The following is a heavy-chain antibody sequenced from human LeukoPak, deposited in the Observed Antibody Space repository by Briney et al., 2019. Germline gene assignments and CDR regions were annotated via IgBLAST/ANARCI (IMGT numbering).Heavy chain of an antibody. CDR1: GFTFSSYW. J-gene: IGHJ3*02. Sequence: PGGSLRLSCAASGFTFSSYWMSWVRQAPGKGLEWVANIKQDGSEKYYVDSVKGRFTISRDNAKNSLYLQMNSLRAEDTAVYYCARVVKGYYDSSGYYYESDHDAFDIWGQGTMVTVSS. D-gene: IGHD3-22*01. CDR3: ARVVKGYYDSSGYYYESDHDAFDI. V-gene: IGHV3-7*01. CDR2: IKQDGSEK.